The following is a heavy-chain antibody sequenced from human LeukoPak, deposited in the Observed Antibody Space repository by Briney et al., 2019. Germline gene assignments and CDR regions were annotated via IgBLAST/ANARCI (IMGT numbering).Heavy chain of an antibody. CDR3: ARPLDCSSTSCYAFDI. V-gene: IGHV4-39*01. CDR2: IYYSGST. CDR1: GGSISSSSYY. J-gene: IGHJ3*02. D-gene: IGHD2-2*01. Sequence: SETLSLTCTVSGGSISSSSYYWGWIRQPPGKGLEWIGSIYYSGSTYYNPSLKSRVTISVDTSKNQFSLKLSSVTAADTAVYYCARPLDCSSTSCYAFDIWGQGTMVTVSS.